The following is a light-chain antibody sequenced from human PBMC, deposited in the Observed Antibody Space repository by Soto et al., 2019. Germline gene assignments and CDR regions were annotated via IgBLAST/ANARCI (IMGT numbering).Light chain of an antibody. CDR2: RNN. CDR3: ATWDDSLNGFHV. Sequence: QSVLTQPPSASGTPGQGVTISCSGSTSNIGSNYVYWYQQLPGTAPKLLIYRNNQRPSGVPDRFSGSKSGTSASLAISGLRSDDDAAYFCATWDDSLNGFHVFRTATKATAL. V-gene: IGLV1-47*01. CDR1: TSNIGSNY. J-gene: IGLJ1*01.